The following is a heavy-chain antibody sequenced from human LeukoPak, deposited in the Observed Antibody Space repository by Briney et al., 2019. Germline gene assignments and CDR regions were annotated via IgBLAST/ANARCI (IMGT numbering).Heavy chain of an antibody. CDR3: TTDSSSWYVDI. CDR2: IKSKTDGGTT. D-gene: IGHD6-13*01. J-gene: IGHJ3*02. Sequence: PGGSLRLSCAASGFTFSNAWMSWVRQAPGKGLEWVGRIKSKTDGGTTDFAAPVKGRFTISRDDSKNTLYLQMNSLKTEDTAVYYCTTDSSSWYVDIWGQGTMVTVSS. CDR1: GFTFSNAW. V-gene: IGHV3-15*01.